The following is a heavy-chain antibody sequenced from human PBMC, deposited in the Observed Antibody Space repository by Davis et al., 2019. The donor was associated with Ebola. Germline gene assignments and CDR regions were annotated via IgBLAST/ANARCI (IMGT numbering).Heavy chain of an antibody. D-gene: IGHD1-26*01. Sequence: PGGSLRLSCAASGFTFSSYWMSWVRQAPGKGLEWVSVIYSGGSTYYADSVKGRFTISRDNSKNTQYLQMNSLRAEDTAVYYCAKRRSGSYQAAFDYWGQGTLVTVSS. CDR2: IYSGGST. J-gene: IGHJ4*02. CDR3: AKRRSGSYQAAFDY. V-gene: IGHV3-23*03. CDR1: GFTFSSYW.